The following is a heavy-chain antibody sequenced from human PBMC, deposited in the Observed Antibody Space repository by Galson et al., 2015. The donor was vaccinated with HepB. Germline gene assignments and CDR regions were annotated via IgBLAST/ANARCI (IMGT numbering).Heavy chain of an antibody. V-gene: IGHV3-23*01. Sequence: LRLSCAASGFTFSSYGMSWVRQAPGKGLEWVSAISGSGGSTMYADSVKGRFTISRDNSRDTLYLQMNSLRGEDTAVYYCAKGGWSSAGFAPWGQGTLVTVSS. CDR2: ISGSGGST. CDR1: GFTFSSYG. D-gene: IGHD3-22*01. J-gene: IGHJ5*02. CDR3: AKGGWSSAGFAP.